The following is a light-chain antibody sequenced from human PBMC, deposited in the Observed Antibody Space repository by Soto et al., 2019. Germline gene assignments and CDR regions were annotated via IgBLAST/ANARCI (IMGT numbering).Light chain of an antibody. Sequence: DIQMTQSPSSLSASVGDRVTITCRASQSIRSYLNWYQQKPGKAPKLLIYAASSLQSGVPSRFSGSGSGTDFTLTINSLQPEDFATYYCQQSYSSLTFGGGTKVEIK. J-gene: IGKJ4*01. CDR2: AAS. CDR1: QSIRSY. CDR3: QQSYSSLT. V-gene: IGKV1-39*01.